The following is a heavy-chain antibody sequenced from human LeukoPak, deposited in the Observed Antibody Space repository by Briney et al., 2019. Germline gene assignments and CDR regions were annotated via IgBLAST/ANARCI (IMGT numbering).Heavy chain of an antibody. CDR2: IIPILGIA. J-gene: IGHJ4*02. V-gene: IGHV1-69*04. CDR1: GGTFSSYT. D-gene: IGHD3-22*01. Sequence: GASVKVSCKASGGTFSSYTISWVRQAPGQGLEWMGRIIPILGIANYAQKFQGRVTITADKSTSTAYMELSSLRSEDTAVSYCARDRVSITMIASPGYYFDYWGQGTLVTVSS. CDR3: ARDRVSITMIASPGYYFDY.